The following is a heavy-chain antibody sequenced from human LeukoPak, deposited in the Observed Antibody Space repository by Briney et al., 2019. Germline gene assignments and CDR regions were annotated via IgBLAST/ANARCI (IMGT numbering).Heavy chain of an antibody. CDR1: GGTFSSYA. J-gene: IGHJ6*03. CDR3: ARGDVKYYGSGSYYYMDV. D-gene: IGHD3-10*01. V-gene: IGHV1-69*05. Sequence: GASVKVSCKASGGTFSSYAISWVRQAPGQGLEWMGGIIPIFGTANYAQKFQGRVTITTYDSTITAYVELSSLRSEDTAVYYCARGDVKYYGSGSYYYMDVWGKGTTVTVSS. CDR2: IIPIFGTA.